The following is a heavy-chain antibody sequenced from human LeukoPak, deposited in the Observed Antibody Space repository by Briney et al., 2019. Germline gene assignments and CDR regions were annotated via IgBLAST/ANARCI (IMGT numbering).Heavy chain of an antibody. CDR1: GYTFTGYY. D-gene: IGHD7-27*01. Sequence: ASVKVSCKASGYTFTGYYMHWVRQARGQGLEGMGWINPNSGGTNDAQKFQGRVTMTRDTSISTAYMELSRLRFDDTAVYYCARGQLGIGRSEIWGQGTMVTVSS. CDR3: ARGQLGIGRSEI. CDR2: INPNSGGT. J-gene: IGHJ3*02. V-gene: IGHV1-2*02.